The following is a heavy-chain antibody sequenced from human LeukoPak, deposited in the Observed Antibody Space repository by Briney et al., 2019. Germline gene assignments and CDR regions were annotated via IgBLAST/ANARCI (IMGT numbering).Heavy chain of an antibody. D-gene: IGHD1-26*01. CDR2: INPNSGGT. CDR3: ARANSRYSGSYYYYYMDV. J-gene: IGHJ6*03. CDR1: GYTFTGYS. V-gene: IGHV1-2*02. Sequence: GASVKVSCKASGYTFTGYSMHWVRQAPGQGLEWMGWINPNSGGTNYAQKFQGRVTMTRDTSISTAYMELSRLRSDDTAVYYCARANSRYSGSYYYYYMDVWGKGTTVTVSS.